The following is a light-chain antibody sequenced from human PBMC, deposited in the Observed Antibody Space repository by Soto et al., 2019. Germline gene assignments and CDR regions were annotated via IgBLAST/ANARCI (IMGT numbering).Light chain of an antibody. V-gene: IGKV3-20*01. CDR3: QQYGASPRT. CDR2: GAS. J-gene: IGKJ1*01. CDR1: QSVSTTY. Sequence: EIVLTQSPGTLSLSPGERATLSCRASQSVSTTYIAWYQQKPGQAPRLLIYGASNRATGIADRFSGGGSGTDFTLTISRLEPEDFAMYYCQQYGASPRTFGQGTRVEIK.